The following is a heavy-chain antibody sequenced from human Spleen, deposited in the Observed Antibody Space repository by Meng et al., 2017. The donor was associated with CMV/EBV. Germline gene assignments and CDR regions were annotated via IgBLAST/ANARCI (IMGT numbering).Heavy chain of an antibody. CDR1: GFTVSSNY. CDR2: IYSGGSTT. V-gene: IGHV3-23*03. CDR3: ARDPSNYDGVRDY. J-gene: IGHJ4*02. D-gene: IGHD4-11*01. Sequence: LSLTCAASGFTVSSNYMSWVRQAPGKGLEWVSVIYSGGSTTYYADSVKGRFTISRDNSKNTLYLQMNSLRAEDTAEYYCARDPSNYDGVRDYWGQGTLVTVSS.